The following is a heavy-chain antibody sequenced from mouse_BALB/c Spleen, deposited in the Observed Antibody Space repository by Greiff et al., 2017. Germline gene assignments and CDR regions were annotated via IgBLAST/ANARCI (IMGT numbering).Heavy chain of an antibody. CDR2: ISSGGGST. CDR1: GFAFSSYD. D-gene: IGHD1-1*01. V-gene: IGHV5-12-1*01. Sequence: EVKLMESGGGLVKPGGSLKLSCAASGFAFSSYDMSWVRQTPEKRLEWVAYISSGGGSTYYPDTVKGRFTISRDNAKNTLYLQMSRLKSEDTAMYYGERLYYGTWYFDVWGAGTTVTVSS. J-gene: IGHJ1*01. CDR3: ERLYYGTWYFDV.